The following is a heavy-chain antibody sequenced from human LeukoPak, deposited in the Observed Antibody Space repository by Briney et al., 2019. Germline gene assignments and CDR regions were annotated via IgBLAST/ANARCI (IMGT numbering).Heavy chain of an antibody. CDR1: GFTFDDYA. CDR2: ISWNSGSI. CDR3: AKAVLRYFDSPLDY. D-gene: IGHD3-9*01. J-gene: IGHJ4*02. Sequence: GGSLRLSCAASGFTFDDYAMHWVRQAPGKGLEWVSGISWNSGSIGYADSVKGRFTISRDNAKNSLYLQMNSLRAEDTALYYCAKAVLRYFDSPLDYWGQGTLVTVSS. V-gene: IGHV3-9*01.